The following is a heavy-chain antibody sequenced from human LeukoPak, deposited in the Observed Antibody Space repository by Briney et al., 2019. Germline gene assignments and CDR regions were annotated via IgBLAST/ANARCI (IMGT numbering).Heavy chain of an antibody. D-gene: IGHD2-15*01. V-gene: IGHV1-8*01. Sequence: GASVKVSCKASGYTFTSYDINWVRQATGQGLEWMGWMNPNSGNTGYAQKFQGRVTMTRNTSISTAYMELSSLRSEDTAVYYCARRGLVAANLVRFRYWFDPWAREPWSPSPQ. CDR3: ARRGLVAANLVRFRYWFDP. J-gene: IGHJ5*02. CDR2: MNPNSGNT. CDR1: GYTFTSYD.